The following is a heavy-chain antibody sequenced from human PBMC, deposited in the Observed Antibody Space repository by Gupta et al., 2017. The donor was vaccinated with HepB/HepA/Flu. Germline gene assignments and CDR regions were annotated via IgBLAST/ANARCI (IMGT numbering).Heavy chain of an antibody. CDR1: GFTFNKYG. Sequence: QVHLVQSGPEVKNPGASVKVSCKASGFTFNKYGISWVRQAPGQGLEWMGWISAYNGDTKYGQKVQGRVTMTTDTSTSTAYMELRSLRSDDTAVYYCARDPSNTSGWREYFDFWGQGTLVTVSS. D-gene: IGHD6-19*01. J-gene: IGHJ4*02. CDR3: ARDPSNTSGWREYFDF. V-gene: IGHV1-18*01. CDR2: ISAYNGDT.